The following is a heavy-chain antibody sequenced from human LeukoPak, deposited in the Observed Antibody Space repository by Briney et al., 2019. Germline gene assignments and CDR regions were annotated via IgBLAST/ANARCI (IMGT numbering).Heavy chain of an antibody. CDR2: IYYSGST. CDR1: GASISSYY. CDR3: ARGSTGQFDP. J-gene: IGHJ5*02. Sequence: SETLSLTCTVSGASISSYYWSWIRQPPGKGLEWIGWIYYSGSTDYNPSLKSRVTISIDTSKNQLSLKLNSVTAADTAVYYCARGSTGQFDPWGQGTLVTVSS. D-gene: IGHD3-10*01. V-gene: IGHV4-59*08.